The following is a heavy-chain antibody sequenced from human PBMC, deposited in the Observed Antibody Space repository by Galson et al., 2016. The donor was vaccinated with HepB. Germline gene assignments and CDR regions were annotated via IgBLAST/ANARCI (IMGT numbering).Heavy chain of an antibody. J-gene: IGHJ4*02. CDR1: VCSISSNIW. V-gene: IGHV4-4*02. CDR3: AGRHADFDY. Sequence: SETLSLTCAVSVCSISSNIWWGWIRQPPGKGLEWIGEIYHSESSNYNPSLKSRVSISVDYSKNQFSLQLNSMTAADTAVYYCAGRHADFDYWGQGTLVTVSS. CDR2: IYHSESS.